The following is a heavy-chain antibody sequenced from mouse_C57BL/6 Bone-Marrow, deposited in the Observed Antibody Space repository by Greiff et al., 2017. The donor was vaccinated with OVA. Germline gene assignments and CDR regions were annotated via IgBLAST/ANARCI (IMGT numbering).Heavy chain of an antibody. CDR2: IYPGSGNT. CDR1: GYTFTDYY. D-gene: IGHD1-1*01. V-gene: IGHV1-76*01. J-gene: IGHJ4*01. CDR3: ARIHYYGSAYAMDY. Sequence: VQLQQSGAELVRPGASVKLSCKASGYTFTDYYINWVKQRPGQGLEWIARIYPGSGNTYYNEKFKGKATLTAEKSSSTAYMQLSSLTSEDSAVYFCARIHYYGSAYAMDYWGQGTSVTVSS.